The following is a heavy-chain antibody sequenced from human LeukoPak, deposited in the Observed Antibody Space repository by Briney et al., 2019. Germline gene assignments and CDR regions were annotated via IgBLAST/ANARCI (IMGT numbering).Heavy chain of an antibody. D-gene: IGHD4-23*01. CDR2: ISSSSYI. V-gene: IGHV3-21*01. J-gene: IGHJ4*02. CDR3: ARDWYLGPFDY. CDR1: GFTFSSYS. Sequence: GGSLRLSCAASGFTFSSYSMNWVRQAPGKGLEWVSSISSSSYIYYADSVKGRFTISRDNAKNSLYLQMNSLRAEDTAVYYCARDWYLGPFDYWGQGTLVTVSS.